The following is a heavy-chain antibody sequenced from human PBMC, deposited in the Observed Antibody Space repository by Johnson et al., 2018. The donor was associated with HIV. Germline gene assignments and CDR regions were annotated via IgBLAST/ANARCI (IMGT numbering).Heavy chain of an antibody. V-gene: IGHV3-20*04. Sequence: MQLVESGGGVVRPGGSLRLSCAASGFTFDDYGMSWVRQAPGKGLEWVSGINWNGGSTGYAYSVKGRFTISRDNAKNSLYLQMNSLRADDTALYYCARDRRGHLSWSSDAFDIWGQGTMVTVSS. J-gene: IGHJ3*02. CDR2: INWNGGST. CDR3: ARDRRGHLSWSSDAFDI. D-gene: IGHD6-13*01. CDR1: GFTFDDYG.